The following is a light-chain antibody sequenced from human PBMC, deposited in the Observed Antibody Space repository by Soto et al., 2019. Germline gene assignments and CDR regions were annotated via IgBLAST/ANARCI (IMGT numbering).Light chain of an antibody. CDR2: VNSDGSH. CDR1: SGHSSYA. CDR3: QTWGTGTYV. V-gene: IGLV4-69*01. J-gene: IGLJ1*01. Sequence: QLVLTQSPSASASLGASVKLTCTLSSGHSSYAIAWHQQQPEKGPRYLMKVNSDGSHNKGDGIPDRFSGSTSGAERYLTISSLQFEDEAGYYCQTWGTGTYVFGTGTKQTVL.